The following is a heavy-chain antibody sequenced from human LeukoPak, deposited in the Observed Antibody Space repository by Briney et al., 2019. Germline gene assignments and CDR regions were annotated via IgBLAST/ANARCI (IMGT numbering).Heavy chain of an antibody. J-gene: IGHJ4*02. D-gene: IGHD2-15*01. CDR1: GGSINSCY. V-gene: IGHV4-59*08. Sequence: SETLSLTCTVSGGSINSCYWKWSRQPPRNGLDLMGHIYSSGSTNYNPSLKSRVSISVDTSKNQFSLKLSSVTAADTAVYYCARLGYCSGGRCLADYWGQGTLVTVSS. CDR3: ARLGYCSGGRCLADY. CDR2: IYSSGST.